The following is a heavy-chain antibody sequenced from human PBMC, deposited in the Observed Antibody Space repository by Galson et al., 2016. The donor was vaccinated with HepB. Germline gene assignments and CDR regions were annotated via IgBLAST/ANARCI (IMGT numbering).Heavy chain of an antibody. CDR1: EFNFSRYA. V-gene: IGHV3-30-3*01. CDR3: RRGGPAKNFDY. Sequence: SLRLSCAASEFNFSRYAMHWVRQAPGKGLEWVAGISDDGSNKYYADSLKGRFTISRDNSKNTLYLQLNSLRTEDTAVYYCRRGGPAKNFDYWGQGTLVTVSS. J-gene: IGHJ4*02. CDR2: ISDDGSNK.